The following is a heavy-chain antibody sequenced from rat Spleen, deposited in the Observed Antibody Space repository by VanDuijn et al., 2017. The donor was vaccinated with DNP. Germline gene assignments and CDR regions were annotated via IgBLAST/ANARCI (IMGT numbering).Heavy chain of an antibody. Sequence: EVQLVESGGGLVQPGNSLKLSCAASGLTFSDYAMAWVRQSPKKGREWVATIIYDGSSTYYRDSVRGRFTISRDYARSTLYLQMDSLRSEDTATYYCATSSYFGYDYGFAYWGQDTLVTVSS. CDR3: ATSSYFGYDYGFAY. V-gene: IGHV5S10*01. CDR2: IIYDGSST. J-gene: IGHJ3*01. D-gene: IGHD1-7*01. CDR1: GLTFSDYA.